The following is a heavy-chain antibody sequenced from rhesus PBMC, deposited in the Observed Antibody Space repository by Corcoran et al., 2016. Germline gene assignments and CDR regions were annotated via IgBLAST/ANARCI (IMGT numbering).Heavy chain of an antibody. CDR1: GFTFSDYY. CDR2: ISSASIYI. V-gene: IGHV3S16*01. J-gene: IGHJ4*01. Sequence: EVQLVESGGGLVQPGGSLRLSCAASGFTFSDYYMSWVRQAPGNGLEWVSFISSASIYIYYAEVLKGRFTISRDNANNALSLQMNSLKTEDTAVYYFTRGLLQFLDWLPYDYWGQGVLVTVSS. D-gene: IGHD3-3*01. CDR3: TRGLLQFLDWLPYDY.